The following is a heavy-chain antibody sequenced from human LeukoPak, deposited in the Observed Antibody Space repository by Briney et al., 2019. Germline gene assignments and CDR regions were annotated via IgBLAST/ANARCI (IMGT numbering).Heavy chain of an antibody. CDR1: GGSLSGYY. CDR2: INHSGST. J-gene: IGHJ6*02. CDR3: ARVPYCSGGSCNYYYYYGMDA. D-gene: IGHD2-15*01. V-gene: IGHV4-34*01. Sequence: SETLSLTCAVYGGSLSGYYWSWIRQPPGKGLEWIGEINHSGSTNYNPSLKSRVTISVDTSKNQFSLKLSSVTAADTAVYYCARVPYCSGGSCNYYYYYGMDAWGQGTTVTVSS.